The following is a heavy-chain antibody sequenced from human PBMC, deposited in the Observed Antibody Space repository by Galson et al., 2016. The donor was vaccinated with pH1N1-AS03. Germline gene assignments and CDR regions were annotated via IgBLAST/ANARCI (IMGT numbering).Heavy chain of an antibody. D-gene: IGHD3-3*01. Sequence: TLSLTCTVPGGSISSGDSYWNWIRQPAGKGLEWIGRLSTSGNTNYNPSLKSRVTISLDTSKNQFSLKLSSVTAADTAVYYCARDPENYDFWSGFLRGFDVWGQGTTVAVSS. J-gene: IGHJ6*02. CDR3: ARDPENYDFWSGFLRGFDV. V-gene: IGHV4-61*02. CDR2: LSTSGNT. CDR1: GGSISSGDSY.